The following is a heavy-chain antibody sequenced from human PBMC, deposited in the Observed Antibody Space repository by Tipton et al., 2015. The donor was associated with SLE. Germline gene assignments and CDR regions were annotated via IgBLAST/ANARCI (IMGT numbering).Heavy chain of an antibody. Sequence: TLSLTCTVSGGSISSYYWSWIRQPPGKGLEWIGYIYYSGSTNYNPSLKSRVTISIDTSKNQFSLKLSSVTAADTAIYYCARGDLPLFVFFDYWGQGTLVTVSS. V-gene: IGHV4-59*01. CDR1: GGSISSYY. CDR3: ARGDLPLFVFFDY. CDR2: IYYSGST. J-gene: IGHJ4*02. D-gene: IGHD3-10*02.